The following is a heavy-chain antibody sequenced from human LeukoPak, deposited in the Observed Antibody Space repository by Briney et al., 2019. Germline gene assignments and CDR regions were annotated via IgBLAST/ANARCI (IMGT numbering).Heavy chain of an antibody. V-gene: IGHV3-23*01. J-gene: IGHJ4*02. Sequence: GGSLRLSCAASGFTFSSYAMSWVRQAPGKGLEWVSAISGSGGSTYYADSAKGRFTISRDNSKNTLYLQMNSLRAEDTAVYYCAKRLVVVVPAAPYYFDYWGQGTLVTVSS. CDR1: GFTFSSYA. CDR3: AKRLVVVVPAAPYYFDY. CDR2: ISGSGGST. D-gene: IGHD2-2*01.